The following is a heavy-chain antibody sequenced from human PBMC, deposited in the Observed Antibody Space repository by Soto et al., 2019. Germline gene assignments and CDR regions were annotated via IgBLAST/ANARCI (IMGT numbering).Heavy chain of an antibody. CDR2: ISGSGART. CDR3: AKDGGGAPIFGVVNNWFDP. D-gene: IGHD3-3*01. V-gene: IGHV3-23*01. Sequence: EVQLLESGGGLVQPGGSLRLSCAASGYTFSNFAMSWVRQAPGKGLEWVSAISGSGARTYYADSVKGRFTISRDNSKSTVYLQMNSLRAEDTAVYYCAKDGGGAPIFGVVNNWFDPWGQGTLVTVSS. CDR1: GYTFSNFA. J-gene: IGHJ5*02.